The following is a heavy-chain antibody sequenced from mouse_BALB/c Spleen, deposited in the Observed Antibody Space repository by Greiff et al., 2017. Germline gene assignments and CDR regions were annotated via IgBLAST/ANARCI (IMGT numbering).Heavy chain of an antibody. D-gene: IGHD2-4*01. CDR1: GFSLTGYG. CDR2: IWGDGST. J-gene: IGHJ4*01. Sequence: QVQLQQSGPGLVAPSQSLSITCTVSGFSLTGYGVNWVRQPPGKGLEWLGMIWGDGSTDYNSALKSRLSISKDNSKSQVFLKMNSLQTDDTARYYCARSTMITLYAMDYWGQGTSVTVSS. CDR3: ARSTMITLYAMDY. V-gene: IGHV2-6-7*01.